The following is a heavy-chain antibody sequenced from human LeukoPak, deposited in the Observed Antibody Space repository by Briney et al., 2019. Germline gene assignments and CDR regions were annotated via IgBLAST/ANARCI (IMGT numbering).Heavy chain of an antibody. CDR1: GYTFTSYD. Sequence: ASVKVSCKASGYTFTSYDINWVRQATGQGLEWMGWISAYNGNTNYAQKLQGRVTMTTDTSTSTAYMELRSLRSDDTAVYYCARAWSGGSCYWFDPWGQGTLVTVSS. V-gene: IGHV1-18*01. J-gene: IGHJ5*02. D-gene: IGHD2-15*01. CDR2: ISAYNGNT. CDR3: ARAWSGGSCYWFDP.